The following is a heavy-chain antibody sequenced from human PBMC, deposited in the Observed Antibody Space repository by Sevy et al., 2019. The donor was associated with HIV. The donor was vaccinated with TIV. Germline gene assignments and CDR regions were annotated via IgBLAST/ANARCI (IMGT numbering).Heavy chain of an antibody. V-gene: IGHV3-7*03. CDR2: IKQDGSEK. Sequence: GESLKISCAASEFTFSSYWMSWVRQAPGKGLEWVANIKQDGSEKYYVDSVKGRFTISRDNAKNSLYLQMNSLRAEDTAVYYCAKGRVGTSLQWGQGTLVTVSS. CDR1: EFTFSSYW. D-gene: IGHD2-2*01. J-gene: IGHJ4*02. CDR3: AKGRVGTSLQ.